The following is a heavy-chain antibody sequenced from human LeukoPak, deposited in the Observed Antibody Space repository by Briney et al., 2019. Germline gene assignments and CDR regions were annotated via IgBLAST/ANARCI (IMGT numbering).Heavy chain of an antibody. CDR1: GFTFSSYG. D-gene: IGHD6-13*01. V-gene: IGHV3-33*01. CDR3: ARATSSSWYGGYFQH. Sequence: GRSLRLSCAASGFTFSSYGMHWVRQAPGKGLEWVAVIWYDGSNKYYADSVKGRFTISRDNAKNSLYLQMNSLRAEDTAVYYCARATSSSWYGGYFQHWGQGTLVTVSS. J-gene: IGHJ1*01. CDR2: IWYDGSNK.